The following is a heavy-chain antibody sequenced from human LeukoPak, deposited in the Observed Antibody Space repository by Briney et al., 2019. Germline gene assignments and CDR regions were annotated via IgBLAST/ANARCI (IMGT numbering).Heavy chain of an antibody. J-gene: IGHJ4*02. V-gene: IGHV4-59*01. CDR2: IYYSGST. CDR1: GGSISSYC. Sequence: KTSETLSLTCTVSGGSISSYCWSWIRQPPGKGLEWIGYIYYSGSTNYNPSLKSRVTISVDTSKNQFSLKLSSVTAADTAVYYCARDLGASNLFHYWGQGTLVTVSS. CDR3: ARDLGASNLFHY. D-gene: IGHD2-2*01.